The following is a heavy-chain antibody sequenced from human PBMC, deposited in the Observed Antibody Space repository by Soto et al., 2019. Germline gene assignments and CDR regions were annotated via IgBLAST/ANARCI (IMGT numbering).Heavy chain of an antibody. J-gene: IGHJ6*02. CDR1: GGTFSSYA. Sequence: QVQLVQSGAEVKKPGSSVKVSCKASGGTFSSYAISWVRQAPGQGLEWMGGIIPIFGTADYAQKCQGRVTVTADESTSTAYMELSSLRSEDTAVYYCARHVPAAGYYYGMDVWGQGTTVTVSS. V-gene: IGHV1-69*12. CDR2: IIPIFGTA. D-gene: IGHD2-2*01. CDR3: ARHVPAAGYYYGMDV.